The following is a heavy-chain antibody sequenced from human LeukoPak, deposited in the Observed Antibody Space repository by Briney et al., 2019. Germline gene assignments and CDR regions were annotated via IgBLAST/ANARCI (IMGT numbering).Heavy chain of an antibody. CDR1: GFTFSSYG. J-gene: IGHJ4*02. V-gene: IGHV3-30*18. Sequence: GGSLRLSCAASGFTFSSYGMHWVRQAPGKGLEWVAVISYDGSNKYYADSVKGRFTISRDNSKNTLYLQMNSLGAEDTAVYYCVKDTGCSGGSCYSQYFDYWGQGTLVTVSS. CDR2: ISYDGSNK. D-gene: IGHD2-15*01. CDR3: VKDTGCSGGSCYSQYFDY.